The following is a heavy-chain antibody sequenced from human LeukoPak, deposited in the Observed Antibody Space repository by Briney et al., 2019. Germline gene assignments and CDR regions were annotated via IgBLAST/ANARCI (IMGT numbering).Heavy chain of an antibody. Sequence: ASVKVSCKASGYTFTSYYMHWVRQAPGQGLEWMGWINPNSGGTNYAQTFQGRVTMTRDPSISTSYMELSRLTSDDTAVYYCARGIGSGSYGRFDPWGQGTLVTVSS. J-gene: IGHJ5*02. V-gene: IGHV1-2*02. CDR2: INPNSGGT. CDR3: ARGIGSGSYGRFDP. CDR1: GYTFTSYY. D-gene: IGHD3-10*01.